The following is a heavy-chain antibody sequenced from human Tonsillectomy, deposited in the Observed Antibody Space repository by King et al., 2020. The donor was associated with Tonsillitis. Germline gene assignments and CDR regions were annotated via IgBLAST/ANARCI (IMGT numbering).Heavy chain of an antibody. CDR3: ARERLYSSGWGIDY. V-gene: IGHV3-33*05. CDR2: LSFDGRNK. Sequence: VQLVESGGGVVQPGRSLSLSCAASGFSFSSNGMHWVRKAPGKGLEGVAVLSFDGRNKNYADSVKGRFTISRDNSNNTLFLHMTSLRAEDTAVYYCARERLYSSGWGIDYWGQGALLSVSS. CDR1: GFSFSSNG. D-gene: IGHD6-19*01. J-gene: IGHJ4*02.